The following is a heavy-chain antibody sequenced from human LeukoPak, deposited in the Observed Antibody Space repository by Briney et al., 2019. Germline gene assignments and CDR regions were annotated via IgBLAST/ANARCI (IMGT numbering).Heavy chain of an antibody. J-gene: IGHJ4*02. CDR3: AKYGNSGWVIDN. Sequence: ASETLSLTCTVSGGSIGSDYWTWIRQPPGKGLESIGYIYYTGGTNYNPSLKSRVTISVDTSKNQFSLKLSSVTAADTAVYFCAKYGNSGWVIDNWGQGTLVTVSS. CDR1: GGSIGSDY. V-gene: IGHV4-59*08. D-gene: IGHD6-19*01. CDR2: IYYTGGT.